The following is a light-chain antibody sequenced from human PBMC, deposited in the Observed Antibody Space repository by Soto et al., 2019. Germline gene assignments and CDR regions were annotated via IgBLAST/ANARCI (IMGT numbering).Light chain of an antibody. CDR1: QSVLYSSNNKNY. Sequence: DIVMTQSPDSLAVSLGERATINCKSSQSVLYSSNNKNYLAWYQQKPGQPPKLLIYWASTRESGVPDRFSGSGSGTDFTLTISSLQAEDVAVYYCKQYYSIPLTFGGGTKVEIK. J-gene: IGKJ4*01. V-gene: IGKV4-1*01. CDR2: WAS. CDR3: KQYYSIPLT.